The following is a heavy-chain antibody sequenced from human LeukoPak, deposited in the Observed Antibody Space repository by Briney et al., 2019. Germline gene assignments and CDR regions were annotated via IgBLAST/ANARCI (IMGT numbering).Heavy chain of an antibody. J-gene: IGHJ4*02. Sequence: SGTLSLTCAVSGGSISSSNWWSWVRQPPGKGLEWIGEIYHSGSTNYNPSLKSRVTISVDKSKNQFSLKLSSLTAADTAVYYCARARAYYYGSGSYLYYFDYWGQGTLVTVSS. CDR3: ARARAYYYGSGSYLYYFDY. V-gene: IGHV4-4*02. CDR1: GGSISSSNW. D-gene: IGHD3-10*01. CDR2: IYHSGST.